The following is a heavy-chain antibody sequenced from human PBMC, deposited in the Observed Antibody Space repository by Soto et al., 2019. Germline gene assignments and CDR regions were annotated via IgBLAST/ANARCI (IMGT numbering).Heavy chain of an antibody. CDR2: VYYSGTT. D-gene: IGHD1-7*01. CDR1: GASISSYY. Sequence: QVQLQESGPRLVKPWETLSLTCSVSGASISSYYWSWIRQPPGKGLEWIGYVYYSGTTTYNPSLQSRVSMSLDTTNSQFSLRLSSVTAADTAVYYCARERGNLNNAFDIWGQGTMVTVSS. J-gene: IGHJ3*02. CDR3: ARERGNLNNAFDI. V-gene: IGHV4-59*01.